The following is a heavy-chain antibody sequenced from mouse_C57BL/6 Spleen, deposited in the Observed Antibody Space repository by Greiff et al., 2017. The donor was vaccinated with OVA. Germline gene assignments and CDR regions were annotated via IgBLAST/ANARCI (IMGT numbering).Heavy chain of an antibody. J-gene: IGHJ3*01. CDR3: ARCYDGYCDWFAY. Sequence: EVQRVESGGGLVKPGGSLKLSCAASGFTFSDYGMHWVRQAPEKGLEWVAYISSGSSTIYYADTVKGRFTITRDNAKNTLFLQMTSLRSEDTAVYYCARCYDGYCDWFAYWGQGTLVTVSA. V-gene: IGHV5-17*01. CDR2: ISSGSSTI. D-gene: IGHD2-3*01. CDR1: GFTFSDYG.